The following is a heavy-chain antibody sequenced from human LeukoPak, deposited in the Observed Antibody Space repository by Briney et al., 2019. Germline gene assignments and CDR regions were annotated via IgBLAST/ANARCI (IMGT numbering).Heavy chain of an antibody. Sequence: ASVKVSCKASGGTFSSYAISWVRQAPGQGLEWMGGIIPIFGTANYAQKFQGRVTITADESTSTAYMELSSLRSEDTAVYYCARDREGSSGYWDPYFDYWGQGTLVTVSS. CDR1: GGTFSSYA. CDR3: ARDREGSSGYWDPYFDY. D-gene: IGHD3-22*01. J-gene: IGHJ4*02. V-gene: IGHV1-69*13. CDR2: IIPIFGTA.